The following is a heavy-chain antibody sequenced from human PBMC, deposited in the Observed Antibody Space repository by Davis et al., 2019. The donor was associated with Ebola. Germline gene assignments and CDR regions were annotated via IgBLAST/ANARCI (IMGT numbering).Heavy chain of an antibody. Sequence: PSETLSLTCTVSGYSISSGYYWGWIRQPPGKGLEWIGSIYHSGSTYYNPSLKSRVTISVDTSKNQFSLKLSSVTAADTAVYYCARRAGYSSSSPYYYYMDVWGKGTTVTVSS. CDR1: GYSISSGYY. CDR2: IYHSGST. CDR3: ARRAGYSSSSPYYYYMDV. V-gene: IGHV4-38-2*02. J-gene: IGHJ6*03. D-gene: IGHD6-6*01.